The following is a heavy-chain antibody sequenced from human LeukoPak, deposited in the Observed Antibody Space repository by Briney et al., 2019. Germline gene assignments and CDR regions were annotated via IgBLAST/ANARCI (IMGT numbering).Heavy chain of an antibody. D-gene: IGHD2-2*01. V-gene: IGHV3-23*01. J-gene: IGHJ6*02. CDR2: ISGSGGST. CDR3: AKDAREYQLLWNYYYGMDV. CDR1: GFTFSSYA. Sequence: GGSLRLSCAASGFTFSSYAMSWVRQAPGKGLEWVSAISGSGGSTYYADSVKGRFTISGDNSKNTLYLQMNSLRAEDTAVYYCAKDAREYQLLWNYYYGMDVWGQGTTVTVSS.